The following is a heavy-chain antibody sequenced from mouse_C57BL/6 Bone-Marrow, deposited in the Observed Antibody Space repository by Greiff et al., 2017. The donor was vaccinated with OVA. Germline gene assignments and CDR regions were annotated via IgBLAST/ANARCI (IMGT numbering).Heavy chain of an antibody. Sequence: VQLQQSGPELVKPGASVKLSCKASGYTFTSYDINWVKQRPGQGLEWIGWIYPRDGSTKYNEKFKGKATLTVDTSSRTAYMELHSLTSEDSAVYFCASYYDGSSPYWYFDVWGTGTTVTVSS. J-gene: IGHJ1*03. CDR1: GYTFTSYD. V-gene: IGHV1-85*01. CDR3: ASYYDGSSPYWYFDV. CDR2: IYPRDGST. D-gene: IGHD1-1*01.